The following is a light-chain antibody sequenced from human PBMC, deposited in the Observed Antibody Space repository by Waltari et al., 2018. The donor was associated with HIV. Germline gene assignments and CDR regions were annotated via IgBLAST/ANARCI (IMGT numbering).Light chain of an antibody. CDR3: AAWDDSLIGPV. Sequence: QSVLTQPPSASGTPGQRVTISCSGRSSNIGSNTENWYQQLPGTAPKLLIYSNNQRPSGVPDRLSGSKSGTSASLAISGLQSEDEANYYCAAWDDSLIGPVFGGGTKLTVL. V-gene: IGLV1-44*01. CDR1: SSNIGSNT. J-gene: IGLJ3*02. CDR2: SNN.